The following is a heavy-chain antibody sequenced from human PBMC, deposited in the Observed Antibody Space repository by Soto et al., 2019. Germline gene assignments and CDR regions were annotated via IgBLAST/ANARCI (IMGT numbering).Heavy chain of an antibody. CDR3: ARLQWWFDP. D-gene: IGHD1-1*01. Sequence: GGSLRLSCAGSGFTFSTYWMSWGRLAPGKGLEWVASIKEDGSERYYVDSVKGRFTISRDNAKNSVYLQMNSLGAEDTAVYYCARLQWWFDPWGQGTLVTVSS. CDR1: GFTFSTYW. CDR2: IKEDGSER. V-gene: IGHV3-7*01. J-gene: IGHJ5*02.